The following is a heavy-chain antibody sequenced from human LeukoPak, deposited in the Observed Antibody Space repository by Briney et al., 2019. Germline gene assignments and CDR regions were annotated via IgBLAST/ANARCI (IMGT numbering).Heavy chain of an antibody. J-gene: IGHJ4*02. CDR3: ARWLYSSGWAIDY. D-gene: IGHD6-19*01. CDR2: IRQDGSAQ. Sequence: GGSLRLSCAASGFTFSNYWMNWVRQAPGKGLEWVANIRQDGSAQFYADSVKGRFTISRDNAKNSLYLQMNSLRDEDTAVYYCARWLYSSGWAIDYWGQGTLVTVSS. V-gene: IGHV3-7*01. CDR1: GFTFSNYW.